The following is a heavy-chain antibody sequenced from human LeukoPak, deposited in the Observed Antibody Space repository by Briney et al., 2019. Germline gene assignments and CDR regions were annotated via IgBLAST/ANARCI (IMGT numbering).Heavy chain of an antibody. J-gene: IGHJ6*02. D-gene: IGHD3-22*01. Sequence: SETLSLTCTVSGGSISSYYWSWTRQPPGKGLEWIGYIYYSGSTNYNPSLKSRVTISVDTSKNQFSLKLSSVTAADTAVYYCARDRDSVYYDSSGYYYDYYYGMDVWGQGTTVTVSS. V-gene: IGHV4-59*01. CDR2: IYYSGST. CDR1: GGSISSYY. CDR3: ARDRDSVYYDSSGYYYDYYYGMDV.